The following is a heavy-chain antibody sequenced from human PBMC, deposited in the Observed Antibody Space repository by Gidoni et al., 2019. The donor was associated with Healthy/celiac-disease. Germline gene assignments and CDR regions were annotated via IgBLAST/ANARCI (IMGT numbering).Heavy chain of an antibody. Sequence: QVQLVQSGAEVKKPGASVKVSCTASGYTFTSYGISWVRQAPGQGLEWMGWISAYNGNTNYAQKLQGRVTMTTDTSTSTAYMELRSLRSDDTAVYYCARDGPRDSSGWYGASDYWGQGTLVTVSS. CDR3: ARDGPRDSSGWYGASDY. V-gene: IGHV1-18*01. D-gene: IGHD6-19*01. CDR2: ISAYNGNT. CDR1: GYTFTSYG. J-gene: IGHJ4*02.